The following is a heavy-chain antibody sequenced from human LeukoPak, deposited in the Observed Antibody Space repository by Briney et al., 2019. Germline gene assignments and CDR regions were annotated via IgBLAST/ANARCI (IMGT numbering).Heavy chain of an antibody. CDR3: ARDFSSTVTTDCWFDP. V-gene: IGHV1-46*01. Sequence: ASVKVSCKASGYTFTSYYMHWVRQAPGQGLEWMGIINPSGGSTSYAQKFQGRVTMTRDMSTSTVYMELSSLRSEDTAVYYCARDFSSTVTTDCWFDPWGQGTLVTVSS. CDR2: INPSGGST. D-gene: IGHD4-17*01. CDR1: GYTFTSYY. J-gene: IGHJ5*02.